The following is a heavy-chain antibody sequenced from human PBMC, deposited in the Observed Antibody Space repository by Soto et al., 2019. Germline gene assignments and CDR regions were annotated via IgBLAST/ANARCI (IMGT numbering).Heavy chain of an antibody. CDR3: ASEGATWYYGMDV. Sequence: LRLSFAASGXAFPNFAMNWVRQAPGKGLEWVSYISSSGSTIYYADSVKGRFTISRDNAKNSLYLQMNSLRAEDTAVYYCASEGATWYYGMDVWGQGTTVTVSS. CDR1: GXAFPNFA. V-gene: IGHV3-48*03. D-gene: IGHD1-26*01. CDR2: ISSSGSTI. J-gene: IGHJ6*02.